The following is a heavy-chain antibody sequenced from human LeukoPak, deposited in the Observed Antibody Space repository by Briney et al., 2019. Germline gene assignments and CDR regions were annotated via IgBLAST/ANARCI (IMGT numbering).Heavy chain of an antibody. J-gene: IGHJ6*02. Sequence: ASVKVSCKAFGYRFINYYMHWVRQPPGQWLEWMGISDPSSGATTCAQKFQGRVTMTRDTSTGTVYMELRSLRSEDTAMYYCATWGSSSSPLPDMDVWGQGTTVTVSS. CDR3: ATWGSSSSPLPDMDV. D-gene: IGHD6-13*01. CDR2: SDPSSGAT. CDR1: GYRFINYY. V-gene: IGHV1-46*01.